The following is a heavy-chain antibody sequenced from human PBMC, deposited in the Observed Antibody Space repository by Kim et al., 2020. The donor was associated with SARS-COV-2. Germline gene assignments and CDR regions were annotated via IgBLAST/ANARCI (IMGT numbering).Heavy chain of an antibody. Sequence: VGSLRLSCAASGFTFSSYAMHWVRQAPGKGLEWVAVISYDGSNKYYADSVKGRFTISRDNSKNTLYLQMNSLRAEDTVVYYCARPVSGSYSNWFDPWGQG. CDR1: GFTFSSYA. V-gene: IGHV3-30-3*01. CDR3: ARPVSGSYSNWFDP. CDR2: ISYDGSNK. J-gene: IGHJ5*02. D-gene: IGHD1-26*01.